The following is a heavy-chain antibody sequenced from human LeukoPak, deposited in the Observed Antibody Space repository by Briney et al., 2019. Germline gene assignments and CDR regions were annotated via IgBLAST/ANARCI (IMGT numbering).Heavy chain of an antibody. Sequence: GGSLRLSCAASGFTFSSYWMSWVRQAPGKGLKWVAVIWYDGSNKYYADSVKGRFTISRDNSKNTLYLQMNSLRAEDTAVYFCARVYSNSPEYGMDVWGQGTTVTVSS. V-gene: IGHV3-33*08. CDR1: GFTFSSYW. D-gene: IGHD4-11*01. CDR3: ARVYSNSPEYGMDV. J-gene: IGHJ6*02. CDR2: IWYDGSNK.